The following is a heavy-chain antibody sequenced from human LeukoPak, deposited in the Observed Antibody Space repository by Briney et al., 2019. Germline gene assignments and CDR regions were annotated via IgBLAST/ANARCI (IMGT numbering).Heavy chain of an antibody. CDR3: AGSGQLAGGAFDI. CDR1: GVSISSSNW. D-gene: IGHD1-26*01. J-gene: IGHJ3*02. CDR2: VYDSGAA. V-gene: IGHV4-4*02. Sequence: SETLSLTCAVSGVSISSSNWWSWFRQSPGKGLGWIGEVYDSGAANYHPSLRSRVTISVDKAKNQLSLSLRSVTAADTAVYYCAGSGQLAGGAFDIWGQGTMVTVSS.